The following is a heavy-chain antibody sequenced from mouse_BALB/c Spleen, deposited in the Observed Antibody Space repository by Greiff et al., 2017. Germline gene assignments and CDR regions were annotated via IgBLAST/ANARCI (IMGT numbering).Heavy chain of an antibody. Sequence: EVKLVESGTVLARPGASVKMSCKASGYSFTSYWMHWVKQRPGQGLEWIGAIYPGNSDTSYNQKFKGKAKLTAVTSASTAYMELSSLTNEDSAVYYCTRDRYDAVYAMDYWGQGTSVTVSS. D-gene: IGHD2-14*01. CDR2: IYPGNSDT. J-gene: IGHJ4*01. V-gene: IGHV1-5*01. CDR1: GYSFTSYW. CDR3: TRDRYDAVYAMDY.